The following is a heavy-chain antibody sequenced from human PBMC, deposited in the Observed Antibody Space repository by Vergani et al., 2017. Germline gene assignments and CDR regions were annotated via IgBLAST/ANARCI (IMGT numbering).Heavy chain of an antibody. CDR1: GGSISSGGYY. CDR3: ASLHSNFLFWYFDL. D-gene: IGHD4-11*01. Sequence: QVQLQESGPGLVKPSQTLSLTCTVSGGSISSGGYYWGWIRQPPGKGLEWIGSMSYSGTTYYNPSLKSRVTISVDTSKNQFSLKLTSVTAADTALYYCASLHSNFLFWYFDLWGRGTLVTVSS. CDR2: MSYSGTT. V-gene: IGHV4-39*01. J-gene: IGHJ2*01.